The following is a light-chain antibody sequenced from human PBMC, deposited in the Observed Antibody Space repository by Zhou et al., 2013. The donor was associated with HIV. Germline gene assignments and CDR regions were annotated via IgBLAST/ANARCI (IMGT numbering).Light chain of an antibody. J-gene: IGKJ1*01. Sequence: QMTQSPSSVSASIGATVTITCRASQSVGRWLAWYQQKPGEAPNLLIYGASTLQSGVPSRFSGSGSGTDFTLTVSCLQSEDFATYFCQQYYSYPPTFGQGT. CDR1: QSVGRW. V-gene: IGKV1-8*01. CDR2: GAS. CDR3: QQYYSYPPT.